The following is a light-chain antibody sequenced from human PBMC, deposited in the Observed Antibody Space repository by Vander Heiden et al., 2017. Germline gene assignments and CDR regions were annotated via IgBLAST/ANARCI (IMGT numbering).Light chain of an antibody. Sequence: SYELTQPPSVAVSPGKTASISCSGDELGNKYACWFQQKPGQPPVLVIYEDNKRPSGVPERFSGSNSGNTATLTISGTQAMDEADYYCQVWDSDTAVVFGGGTKLTVL. CDR2: EDN. V-gene: IGLV3-1*01. CDR1: ELGNKY. CDR3: QVWDSDTAVV. J-gene: IGLJ2*01.